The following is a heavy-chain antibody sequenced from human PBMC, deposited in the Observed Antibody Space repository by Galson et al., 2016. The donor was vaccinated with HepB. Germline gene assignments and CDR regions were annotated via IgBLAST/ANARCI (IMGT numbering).Heavy chain of an antibody. J-gene: IGHJ6*02. D-gene: IGHD3-9*01. CDR1: GDSVSSSTAA. V-gene: IGHV6-1*01. CDR2: TYYRSKWYN. CDR3: AREVRYSPSGGMDG. Sequence: CAISGDSVSSSTAAWIWIRQSPSRGLEWLGRTYYRSKWYNDYAVSVKSRITINPDTSKNQFSLQLSSVTPEDTAVYYCAREVRYSPSGGMDGWGQGTTVTVSS.